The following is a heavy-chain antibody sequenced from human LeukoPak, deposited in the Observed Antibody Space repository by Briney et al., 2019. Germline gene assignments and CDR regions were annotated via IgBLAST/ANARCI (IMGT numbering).Heavy chain of an antibody. J-gene: IGHJ4*02. CDR3: ARSQSQSGSYRYYFTY. CDR2: MYYSGNS. V-gene: IGHV4-61*08. D-gene: IGHD1-26*01. CDR1: GVSVGSAGYY. Sequence: KTSETLSLTCSVSGVSVGSAGYYWTWIRQPPGKGLEWIVYMYYSGNSNYNPFLKSRVTMSLGPSKNRFSLKLSSVTAADTAVYYCARSQSQSGSYRYYFTYWGQGTLVTVSS.